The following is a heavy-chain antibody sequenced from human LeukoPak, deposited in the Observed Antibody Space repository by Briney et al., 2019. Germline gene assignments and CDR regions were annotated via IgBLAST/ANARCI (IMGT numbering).Heavy chain of an antibody. CDR3: ARDGFYYGSGRPNWFDP. CDR1: GGSISSYY. D-gene: IGHD3-10*01. J-gene: IGHJ5*02. CDR2: IYNSGST. V-gene: IGHV4-4*07. Sequence: SETLSLTCTVSGGSISSYYWSWIRQPAGKGLEWIGRIYNSGSTNYNPSLKSRVTMSVDTSKNQFSLKLSSVTAADTAVYYCARDGFYYGSGRPNWFDPWGQGTLVTVSS.